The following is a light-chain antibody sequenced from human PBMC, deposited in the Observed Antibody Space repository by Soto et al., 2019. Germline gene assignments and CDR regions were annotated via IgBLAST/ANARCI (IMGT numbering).Light chain of an antibody. CDR1: QSVGNN. J-gene: IGKJ1*01. Sequence: ESVMTQAPATLSVSPGERTTLSCRASQSVGNNLAWYQQKPGQAPRLLIYGAYTRATGIPARFSGSGSGTDFTLTISSLQSEDFAVYYCQHYNYWPPKTFGQGTKVDI. V-gene: IGKV3-15*01. CDR3: QHYNYWPPKT. CDR2: GAY.